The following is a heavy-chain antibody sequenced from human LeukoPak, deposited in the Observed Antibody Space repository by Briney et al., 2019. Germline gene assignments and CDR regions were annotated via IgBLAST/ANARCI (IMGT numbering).Heavy chain of an antibody. CDR3: VRDYYGSSFGY. CDR2: INSDGSST. D-gene: IGHD3-10*01. V-gene: IGHV3-74*01. CDR1: GFTFSSYW. Sequence: GESLKISCGASGFTFSSYWMHWVRQAPGKGLVWVSRINSDGSSTTYADSVKGRFTISRDNAKNTLDLQMNSLRADDTAVYYCVRDYYGSSFGYWGQGTLVTVSS. J-gene: IGHJ4*02.